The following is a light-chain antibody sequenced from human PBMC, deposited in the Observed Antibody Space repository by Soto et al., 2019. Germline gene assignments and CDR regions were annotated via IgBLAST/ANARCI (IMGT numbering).Light chain of an antibody. Sequence: EIVWTQSPATLSLSPGERATLSCRASQSVSSYLAWYQQKPGQAPRLLIYDASNRATGIPARFSGSGSGTDFTLTISRLEPDDFAVYYCQQRSNWAFTFGGGTQVEIK. V-gene: IGKV3-11*01. J-gene: IGKJ4*01. CDR1: QSVSSY. CDR3: QQRSNWAFT. CDR2: DAS.